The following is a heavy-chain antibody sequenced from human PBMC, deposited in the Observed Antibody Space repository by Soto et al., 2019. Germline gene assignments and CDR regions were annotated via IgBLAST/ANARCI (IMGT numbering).Heavy chain of an antibody. CDR2: ISYDGSNK. V-gene: IGHV3-30-3*01. J-gene: IGHJ3*02. D-gene: IGHD3-22*01. CDR3: AREGNTYYYDSSGYYYEDADFEI. CDR1: GFTSSSYA. Sequence: GVSRRLPCAPAGFTSSSYAMHWVRQAPGKGLEWVAVISYDGSNKYYAASVKGRFTLSRDNSKNTLYLQMNSLRACDTPVYYCAREGNTYYYDSSGYYYEDADFEIWGQGTMVTVSS.